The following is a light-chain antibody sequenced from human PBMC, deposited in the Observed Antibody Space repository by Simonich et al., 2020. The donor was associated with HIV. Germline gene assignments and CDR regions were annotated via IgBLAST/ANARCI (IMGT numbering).Light chain of an antibody. CDR1: QSVSSY. CDR2: DAS. J-gene: IGKJ4*01. V-gene: IGKV3-11*01. Sequence: EIVLTQSPATLSLSPGERAPLSCRASQSVSSYLAWYQQKPGQAPRLLIYDASNRATGIPARFSGIGSGTDFTLTISSLEPEDFAVYYCQQRSNWPSTFGGGTKVEIK. CDR3: QQRSNWPST.